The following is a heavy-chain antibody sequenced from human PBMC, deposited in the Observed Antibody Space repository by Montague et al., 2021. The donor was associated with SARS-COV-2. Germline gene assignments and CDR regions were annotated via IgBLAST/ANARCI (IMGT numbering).Heavy chain of an antibody. CDR3: ARGSGCSGGSCYSEWDPYYYYGMDV. J-gene: IGHJ6*02. D-gene: IGHD2-15*01. CDR2: IYYSGST. V-gene: IGHV4-59*12. CDR1: GGSISSYY. Sequence: SETLSLTCTASGGSISSYYWSWIRQPPGKGLEWIGYIYYSGSTNYNPSLKSRVTISVDTSKNQFSLKLSSVTAADTAVYYCARGSGCSGGSCYSEWDPYYYYGMDVWGQGTTVTVSS.